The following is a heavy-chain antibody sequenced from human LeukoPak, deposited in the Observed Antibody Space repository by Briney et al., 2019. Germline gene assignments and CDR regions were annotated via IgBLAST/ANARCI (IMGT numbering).Heavy chain of an antibody. CDR1: GYTFTSYG. V-gene: IGHV1-18*01. J-gene: IGHJ6*02. CDR3: ARDAEYYYDSSGYYYYYGMDV. D-gene: IGHD3-22*01. CDR2: ISAYNGNT. Sequence: ASVKVSYKASGYTFTSYGISWVRQAPGQGLEWMGWISAYNGNTNYAQKLQGRVTMTTDTSTSTAYMELRSLRSDDTAVYYCARDAEYYYDSSGYYYYYGMDVWGQGTTVTVSS.